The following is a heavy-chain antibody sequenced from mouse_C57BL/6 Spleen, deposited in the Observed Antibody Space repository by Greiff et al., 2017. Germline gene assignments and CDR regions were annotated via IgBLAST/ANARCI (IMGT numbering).Heavy chain of an antibody. V-gene: IGHV1-82*01. Sequence: QVQLQQSGPELVKPGASVKISCKASGYAFSSSWMNWVKQRPGKGLEWIGRIYPGDGDTNYNGKFKGKATLTADKSSSTAYMQLSSLASEDSAVYFCANIDSSGWFAYWGQGTLVTVSA. CDR1: GYAFSSSW. D-gene: IGHD3-2*02. J-gene: IGHJ3*01. CDR3: ANIDSSGWFAY. CDR2: IYPGDGDT.